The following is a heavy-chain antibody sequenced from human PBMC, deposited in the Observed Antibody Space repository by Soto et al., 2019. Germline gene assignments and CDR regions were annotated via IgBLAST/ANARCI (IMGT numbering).Heavy chain of an antibody. J-gene: IGHJ4*02. Sequence: GSLRLSCAASGFTFSSYAMHWVRQAPGKGLEWVAVISYDGSNKYYADSVKGRFTISRDNSKNTLYLQMNSLRAEDTAVYYCAKAELRYFDWLPLDYWGQGTLVTVSS. CDR2: ISYDGSNK. CDR1: GFTFSSYA. CDR3: AKAELRYFDWLPLDY. V-gene: IGHV3-30-3*01. D-gene: IGHD3-9*01.